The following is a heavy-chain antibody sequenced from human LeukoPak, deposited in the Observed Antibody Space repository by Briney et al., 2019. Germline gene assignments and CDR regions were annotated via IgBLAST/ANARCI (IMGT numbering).Heavy chain of an antibody. CDR1: GGTFSSYT. J-gene: IGHJ4*02. D-gene: IGHD3-22*01. Sequence: SVKVSCKASGGTFSSYTISWVRQAPGQGLEWMGRIIPILGIANYAQKFQGRVTITADKSTSTAYMELSSLRSEDTAVYYCARAHGPHSSGYYDYWGQGTLVTVSS. CDR2: IIPILGIA. CDR3: ARAHGPHSSGYYDY. V-gene: IGHV1-69*02.